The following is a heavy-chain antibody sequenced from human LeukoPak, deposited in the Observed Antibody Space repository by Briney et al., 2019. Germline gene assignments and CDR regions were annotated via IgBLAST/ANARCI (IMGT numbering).Heavy chain of an antibody. CDR2: ISGSGGST. Sequence: PGGSLRLSCAASGFTFSSYAMSWVRQAPGKGLEWVSAISGSGGSTYYADSVKGRFTISRDNSKNTLYLQMNSLRAEDTAVYYCAKDRRITIFGVVITSFDYWGQGTLVTVSS. D-gene: IGHD3-3*01. J-gene: IGHJ4*02. CDR3: AKDRRITIFGVVITSFDY. CDR1: GFTFSSYA. V-gene: IGHV3-23*01.